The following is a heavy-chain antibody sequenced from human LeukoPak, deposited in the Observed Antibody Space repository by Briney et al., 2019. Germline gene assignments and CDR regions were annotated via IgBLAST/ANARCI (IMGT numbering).Heavy chain of an antibody. Sequence: GGSLRLSCAASGFIFSSYGMIWVRQAPGKGLKWISYISSSSNPIYYADSVKGRFTISRDNAKNSLYLQLSSLRAEDTAVYYCAKGRLGTLDYWGQGTLVTVSS. CDR2: ISSSSNPI. CDR3: AKGRLGTLDY. CDR1: GFIFSSYG. V-gene: IGHV3-48*01. J-gene: IGHJ4*02. D-gene: IGHD7-27*01.